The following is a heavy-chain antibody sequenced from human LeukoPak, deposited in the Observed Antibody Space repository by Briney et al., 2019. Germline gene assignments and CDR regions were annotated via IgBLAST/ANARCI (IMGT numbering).Heavy chain of an antibody. D-gene: IGHD4-17*01. CDR1: GGTFSSYA. CDR3: ARDPIRGDYVLNRNWFDP. V-gene: IGHV1-69*13. J-gene: IGHJ5*02. Sequence: SVKVSCKASGGTFSSYAISWVRQAPGQGLEWMGGIIPIFGTANYAQKFQGRVTITADESTSTAYMELSSLRSEGTAVYYCARDPIRGDYVLNRNWFDPWGQGTLVTVSS. CDR2: IIPIFGTA.